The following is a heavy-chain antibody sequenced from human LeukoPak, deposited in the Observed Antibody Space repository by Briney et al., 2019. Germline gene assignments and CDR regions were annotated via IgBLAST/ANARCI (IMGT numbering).Heavy chain of an antibody. V-gene: IGHV4-30-4*01. J-gene: IGHJ4*02. D-gene: IGHD3/OR15-3a*01. CDR3: ARDSGTRTGYYSFDY. CDR2: IYYSGST. Sequence: SETLSLTCTVSGGSISSGDYYWSWIRQPPGKGLEWIGYIYYSGSTYYNPSLKSRVTISVDTSKNRFSLKLSSVTAADTAVYYCARDSGTRTGYYSFDYWGQGTLVTVSS. CDR1: GGSISSGDYY.